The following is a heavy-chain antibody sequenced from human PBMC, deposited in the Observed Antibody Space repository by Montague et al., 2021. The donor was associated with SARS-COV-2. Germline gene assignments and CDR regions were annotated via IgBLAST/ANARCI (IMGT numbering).Heavy chain of an antibody. CDR3: VRRGGTYYYGSGSFDP. CDR2: INYSGST. D-gene: IGHD3-10*01. V-gene: IGHV4-39*01. J-gene: IGHJ5*02. Sequence: SETLSLTCKVSGDSITTTTYYWAWIRQPPGKGLEWIGSINYSGSTFYNPSLKSRLSMSMDTSTNQFSLRLTSMTAADTAIYYCVRRGGTYYYGSGSFDPWGQGTLAAVSS. CDR1: GDSITTTTYY.